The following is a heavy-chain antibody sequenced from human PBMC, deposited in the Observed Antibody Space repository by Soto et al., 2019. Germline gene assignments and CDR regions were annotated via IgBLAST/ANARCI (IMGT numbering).Heavy chain of an antibody. D-gene: IGHD3-9*01. V-gene: IGHV4-34*01. Sequence: QVQLQQWGAGLLKPSETLSLTCAVYGGAFSDYYWSWIRQPPGKGLEWIGEINHSGGTNYNPSLLTRVTTSVDTSKTQFSLKLTSVTAAATAVYYCSIGPSYYNGLTAYLNYHFYDRDVWGKGTTVSVSS. J-gene: IGHJ6*03. CDR2: INHSGGT. CDR3: SIGPSYYNGLTAYLNYHFYDRDV. CDR1: GGAFSDYY.